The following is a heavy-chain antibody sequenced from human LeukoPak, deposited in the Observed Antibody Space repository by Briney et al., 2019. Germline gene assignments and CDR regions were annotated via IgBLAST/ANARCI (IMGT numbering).Heavy chain of an antibody. CDR3: ARGRYDTI. Sequence: SETLSLTCAVYGGSFSGYYWSWIRQPPGKGLEWIGEINHSGSTNYNPSLKSRVTISVDTSKNQFSLKLSSVTAADTAVYYCARGRYDTIWGQGTMVTVSS. CDR1: GGSFSGYY. J-gene: IGHJ3*02. V-gene: IGHV4-34*01. D-gene: IGHD3-22*01. CDR2: INHSGST.